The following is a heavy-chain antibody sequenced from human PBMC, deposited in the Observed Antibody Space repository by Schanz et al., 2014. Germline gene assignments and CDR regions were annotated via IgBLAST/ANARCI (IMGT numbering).Heavy chain of an antibody. Sequence: QVQLQESGPGLLKPSGTLSLTCAVSGASISSSNWWSWVRQPPGKGLEWIGFISYSGSTYYNPSLKSRVTISVDTSKNQFSLNLSSATAADTAVYYCARDRGHGDLPGDIWGQGTMVTVSS. D-gene: IGHD4-17*01. CDR1: GASISSSNW. V-gene: IGHV4-4*02. J-gene: IGHJ3*02. CDR3: ARDRGHGDLPGDI. CDR2: ISYSGST.